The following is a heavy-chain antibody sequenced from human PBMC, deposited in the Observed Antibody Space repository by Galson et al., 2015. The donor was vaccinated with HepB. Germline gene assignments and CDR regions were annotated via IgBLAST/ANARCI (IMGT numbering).Heavy chain of an antibody. CDR2: IYPGDSDT. CDR1: GYSFTSYW. J-gene: IGHJ3*02. D-gene: IGHD2-15*01. V-gene: IGHV5-51*03. CDR3: ASQTVVVAATYAFDI. Sequence: QSGAEVKKPGESLKISCKGSGYSFTSYWIGWVRQMPGKGLEWMGIIYPGDSDTRYSPSFQGQVTISADKSISTAYLQWSSLKASDTAMYYCASQTVVVAATYAFDIWGQGTMVTVSS.